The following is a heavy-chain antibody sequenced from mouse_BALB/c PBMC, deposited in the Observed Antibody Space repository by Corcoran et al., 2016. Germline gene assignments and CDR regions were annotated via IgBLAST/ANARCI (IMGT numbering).Heavy chain of an antibody. Sequence: QVQLQQSGPELVKPGASVKMSCKASGYTFTDYVISWVKQSTGQGLEWIGGIYPGSGSTYYNEKFKGKATLTADKSSNTAYMQLSSLTSEGSAVYFCAREQPYYGNNVRYYAMDYWGQGTSVTVSA. CDR2: IYPGSGST. D-gene: IGHD2-1*01. V-gene: IGHV1-77*01. CDR1: GYTFTDYV. J-gene: IGHJ4*01. CDR3: AREQPYYGNNVRYYAMDY.